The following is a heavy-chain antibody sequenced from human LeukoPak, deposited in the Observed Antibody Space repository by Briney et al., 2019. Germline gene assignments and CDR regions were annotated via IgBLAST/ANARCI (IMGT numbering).Heavy chain of an antibody. CDR1: GFTFSRYS. J-gene: IGHJ4*02. D-gene: IGHD4-11*01. CDR3: AREVVYSNYAFDY. V-gene: IGHV3-21*01. Sequence: GGSLRLSCAASGFTFSRYSMNWVRQAPGKGLEWVSSISSSSSYIYYADSVKGRFTISRDNAKNSLYLQMNSLRAEDTAVYYCAREVVYSNYAFDYWGQGTLVTVSS. CDR2: ISSSSSYI.